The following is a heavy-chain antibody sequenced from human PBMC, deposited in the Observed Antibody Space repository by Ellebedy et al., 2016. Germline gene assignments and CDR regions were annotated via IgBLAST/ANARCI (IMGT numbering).Heavy chain of an antibody. V-gene: IGHV1-69*13. D-gene: IGHD4-11*01. Sequence: SVKVSCXASGGTFSSYAISWVRQAPGQGLEWMGGIIPIFGTANYAQKFQGRVTITADESTSTAYMELSSLRSEDTAVYYCARGIPYSNYVDYYYMDVWGKGTTVTVSS. CDR1: GGTFSSYA. CDR2: IIPIFGTA. J-gene: IGHJ6*03. CDR3: ARGIPYSNYVDYYYMDV.